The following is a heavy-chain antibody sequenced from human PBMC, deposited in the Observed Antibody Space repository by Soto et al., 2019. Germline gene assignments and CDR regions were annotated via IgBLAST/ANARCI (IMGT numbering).Heavy chain of an antibody. J-gene: IGHJ5*02. CDR3: AREEIAAAYNWFDP. CDR1: GDSVSSNSAT. Sequence: SQTLSLTCATSGDSVSSNSATWNWIRQSPSRGLEWLGRTYYRSKWYNDYAVSVKSRVTINPDTSKNQFSLQLNSVTPEDTAVYYCAREEIAAAYNWFDPWGQGTLVTVSS. V-gene: IGHV6-1*01. CDR2: TYYRSKWYN. D-gene: IGHD6-13*01.